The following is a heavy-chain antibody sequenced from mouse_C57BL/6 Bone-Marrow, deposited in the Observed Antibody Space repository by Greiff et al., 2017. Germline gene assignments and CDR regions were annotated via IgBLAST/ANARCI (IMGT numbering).Heavy chain of an antibody. Sequence: VQLQQPGAELVKPGASVKMSCTASGYTFTSDWITWVKQRPGQGLEWIGDIYPGSGSTNYNEKFKGKATLTADTSSSTHYLQLSSLTSADSAVCSWGGSYWFAYWGQGTLVTVAA. CDR2: IYPGSGST. CDR3: GGSYWFAY. D-gene: IGHD1-1*02. J-gene: IGHJ3*01. V-gene: IGHV1-55*01. CDR1: GYTFTSDW.